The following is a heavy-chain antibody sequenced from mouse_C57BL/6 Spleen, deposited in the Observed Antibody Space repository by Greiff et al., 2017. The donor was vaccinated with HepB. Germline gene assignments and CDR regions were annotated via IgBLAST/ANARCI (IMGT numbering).Heavy chain of an antibody. CDR2: IYPGDGDT. V-gene: IGHV1-82*01. Sequence: VKLMESGPELVKPGASVKISCKASGYAFSSSWMNWVKQRPGKGLEWIGRIYPGDGDTNYNGKFKGKATLTADKSSSTAYMQLSSLTSEDSAVYFCARSYYGSSPFDYWGQGTTLTVSS. CDR1: GYAFSSSW. D-gene: IGHD1-1*01. CDR3: ARSYYGSSPFDY. J-gene: IGHJ2*01.